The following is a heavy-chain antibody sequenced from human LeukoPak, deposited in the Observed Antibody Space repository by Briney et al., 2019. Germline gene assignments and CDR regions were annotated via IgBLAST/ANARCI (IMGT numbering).Heavy chain of an antibody. V-gene: IGHV3-23*01. CDR2: ISGSGGIT. Sequence: GGSLRLSCAASGFTFSSYAMSWVRQAPGKGLEWVSVISGSGGITYYADSVKGRFTISRDNSKNTLYLQMNSLRAEDTAVYYCAKDIGLYYYDTWGQGTLVTVSS. J-gene: IGHJ4*02. CDR3: AKDIGLYYYDT. D-gene: IGHD3-22*01. CDR1: GFTFSSYA.